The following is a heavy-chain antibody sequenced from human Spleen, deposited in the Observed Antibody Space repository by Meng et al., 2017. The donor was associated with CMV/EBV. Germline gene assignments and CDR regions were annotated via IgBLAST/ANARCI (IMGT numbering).Heavy chain of an antibody. J-gene: IGHJ3*02. CDR3: ARDDGFI. V-gene: IGHV3-30*02. CDR2: IRYNGTKK. Sequence: GGSLRLSCGASGFTFSNYGIHWVRQAPGKGLEWVAFIRYNGTKKDYEDSVKGRFTISRDQSKNTLYLQMNSLRVEDTAVYYCARDDGFIRGQGTRGTVSS. CDR1: GFTFSNYG. D-gene: IGHD3-10*01.